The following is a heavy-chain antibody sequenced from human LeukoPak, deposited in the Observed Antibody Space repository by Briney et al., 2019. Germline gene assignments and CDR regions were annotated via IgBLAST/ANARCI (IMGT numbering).Heavy chain of an antibody. J-gene: IGHJ4*02. V-gene: IGHV4-38-2*01. CDR2: IFRSGST. Sequence: SETLSLTCAVSGYSISIAYFWGWIRQPPGKGLEWIGRIFRSGSTSYNPSLNSRLTMSMDTSKNQFPLQLTSVTAADTAVYYCARYDSRGSGSTQLEYWGQGILVTISS. CDR3: ARYDSRGSGSTQLEY. D-gene: IGHD3-3*01. CDR1: GYSISIAYF.